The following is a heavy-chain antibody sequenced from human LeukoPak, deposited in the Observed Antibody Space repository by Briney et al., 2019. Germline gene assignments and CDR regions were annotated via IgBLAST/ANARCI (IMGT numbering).Heavy chain of an antibody. CDR2: ISGNGGST. Sequence: PGGSLRLSCSASGFTFSSYAMYWVRQAPGKGLEYVSAISGNGGSTYYADSVKGRFTISRANSKNTLYLQMSSLRAEDTAVYYCAKGVTGGSYWYFELWGRGTLVTVSS. CDR3: AKGVTGGSYWYFEL. V-gene: IGHV3-64D*06. D-gene: IGHD2-21*02. CDR1: GFTFSSYA. J-gene: IGHJ2*01.